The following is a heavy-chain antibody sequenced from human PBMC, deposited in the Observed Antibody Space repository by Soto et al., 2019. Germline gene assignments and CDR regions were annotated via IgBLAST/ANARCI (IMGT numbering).Heavy chain of an antibody. CDR1: GGSISSGGYY. D-gene: IGHD3-22*01. Sequence: TLSLTCTVSGGSISSGGYYWSWIRQHPGKGLEWIGYIYYSGSTYYNPSLKSRITINPDTSKNQFSLQLNSVTPEDTALYYCASSDRSGFGFDYWGQGTLVTVSS. CDR2: IYYSGST. V-gene: IGHV4-31*03. CDR3: ASSDRSGFGFDY. J-gene: IGHJ4*02.